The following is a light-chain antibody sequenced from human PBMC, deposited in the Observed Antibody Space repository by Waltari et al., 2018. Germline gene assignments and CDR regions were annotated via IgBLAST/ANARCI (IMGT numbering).Light chain of an antibody. V-gene: IGKV1-5*03. CDR1: QSISSW. J-gene: IGKJ1*01. CDR3: QQYNSYPWT. Sequence: DIQVTQSPSTLSASVGDRVTITCRASQSISSWLAWYQQKPGKAPKLLIYKASSLETGVPSRFSGSGSGTDFTLTISSLQPDDFATYYCQQYNSYPWTFGQGTKVEIK. CDR2: KAS.